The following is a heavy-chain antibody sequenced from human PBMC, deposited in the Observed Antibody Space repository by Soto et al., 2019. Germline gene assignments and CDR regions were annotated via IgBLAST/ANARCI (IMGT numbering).Heavy chain of an antibody. CDR3: AKVNYGDYMDV. CDR2: ISGSGSST. V-gene: IGHV3-23*01. Sequence: GGSLRLSCAASGFFFTSYVMSWVRQAPGKGLEWVTSISGSGSSTYYADSVKGRFTISRDNSKNTLYLQMNSLRAEDTAVYYCAKVNYGDYMDVWGKGTTVTVSS. CDR1: GFFFTSYV. J-gene: IGHJ6*03. D-gene: IGHD4-17*01.